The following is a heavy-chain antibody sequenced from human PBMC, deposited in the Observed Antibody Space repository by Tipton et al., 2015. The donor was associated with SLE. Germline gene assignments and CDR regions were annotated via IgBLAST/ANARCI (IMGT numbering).Heavy chain of an antibody. Sequence: TLSLTCTVSGGSISSSSYYWGWIRQPPGKGLEWIGEINHIGSTNYNPSLKSRVTISVDTSKNQFSLKLSSVTAADTAVYYCARDTSGEGYFDYWGQGTLVTVSS. J-gene: IGHJ4*02. CDR1: GGSISSSSYY. CDR3: ARDTSGEGYFDY. CDR2: INHIGST. D-gene: IGHD7-27*01. V-gene: IGHV4-39*07.